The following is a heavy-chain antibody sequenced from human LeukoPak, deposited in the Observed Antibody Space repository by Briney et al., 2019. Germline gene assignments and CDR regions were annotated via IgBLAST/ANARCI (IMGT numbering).Heavy chain of an antibody. CDR1: GGSFSGYY. Sequence: SETLSLTCAVYGGSFSGYYWSWIRQPPGKGLEWIGEINHSGSTNYNPSLKSRVTTSVDTSKNQFSLKLSSVTAADTAVYYCARGNGSIRVRFDYWGQGTLVTVSS. CDR2: INHSGST. CDR3: ARGNGSIRVRFDY. D-gene: IGHD6-13*01. J-gene: IGHJ4*02. V-gene: IGHV4-34*01.